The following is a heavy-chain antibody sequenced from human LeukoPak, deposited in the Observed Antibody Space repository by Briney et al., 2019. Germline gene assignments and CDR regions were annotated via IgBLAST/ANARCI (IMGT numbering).Heavy chain of an antibody. V-gene: IGHV1-46*01. D-gene: IGHD3-22*01. CDR2: INLSGRWT. CDR1: GCSLPGYY. Sequence: SVPVSFLACGCSLPGYYIHWLRPARSQGGAGMGLINLSGRWTSYPQKFQGRVTMSRDTSTSTVYMELSSLRSEDTAVYYCARTNYNDSSAYSDYWGQGSLVTVSS. CDR3: ARTNYNDSSAYSDY. J-gene: IGHJ4*02.